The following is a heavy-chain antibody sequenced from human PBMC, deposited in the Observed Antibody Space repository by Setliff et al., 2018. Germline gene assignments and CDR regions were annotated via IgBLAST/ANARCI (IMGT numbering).Heavy chain of an antibody. D-gene: IGHD6-25*01. V-gene: IGHV3-21*01. CDR3: ARSAANGGHDPFDI. Sequence: PGESLKISCAASGLPFSISSMHWVRQAPGKGLEWVSSISDSSFHIYYRDSVRGRFTISRDNAKNSLYLQMNSLRADDTAVYYCARSAANGGHDPFDIWGQGTMGTV. CDR2: ISDSSFHI. CDR1: GLPFSISS. J-gene: IGHJ3*02.